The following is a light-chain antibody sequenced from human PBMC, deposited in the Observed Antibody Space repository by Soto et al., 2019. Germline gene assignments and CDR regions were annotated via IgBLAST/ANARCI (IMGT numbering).Light chain of an antibody. CDR3: QQYNKWPPTWT. CDR1: QSVSSN. J-gene: IGKJ1*01. V-gene: IGKV3-15*01. Sequence: EIVMTQSPATLSVSPGERATLSCRARQSVSSNLAWYQQKPGQAPRLLIYGASTRATGIPARFSGSGSGTEFTLTISSLQSEDFAVYYCQQYNKWPPTWTFGQGTKVAIK. CDR2: GAS.